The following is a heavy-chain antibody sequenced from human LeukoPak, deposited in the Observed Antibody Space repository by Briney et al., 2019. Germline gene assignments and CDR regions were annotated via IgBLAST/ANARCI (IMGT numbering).Heavy chain of an antibody. CDR2: IIPIFGTA. Sequence: SVKVSCKASGGTFSSYAISRVRQAPGQGLEWMGRIIPIFGTANYAQKFQGGVTITADKSTSTAYMELSSLRSGDTAVYYCARGHDSSGYYYAPRAEYFQHWGQGTLVTVSS. V-gene: IGHV1-69*06. J-gene: IGHJ1*01. CDR1: GGTFSSYA. D-gene: IGHD3-22*01. CDR3: ARGHDSSGYYYAPRAEYFQH.